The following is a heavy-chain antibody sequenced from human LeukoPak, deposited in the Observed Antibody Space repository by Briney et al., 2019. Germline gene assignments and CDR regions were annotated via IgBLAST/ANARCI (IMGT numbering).Heavy chain of an antibody. V-gene: IGHV1-2*02. CDR3: TRVYSGSLFDY. J-gene: IGHJ4*02. CDR1: GYTFTDYY. Sequence: ASVKVSCKASGYTFTDYYMHWVRQAPGQGLEWMGWINPNSGGTNYAQSFQGRVTMTRDTSISAAYMELSRLRSDDTAVYYCTRVYSGSLFDYWGQRTLVTVSS. CDR2: INPNSGGT. D-gene: IGHD1-26*01.